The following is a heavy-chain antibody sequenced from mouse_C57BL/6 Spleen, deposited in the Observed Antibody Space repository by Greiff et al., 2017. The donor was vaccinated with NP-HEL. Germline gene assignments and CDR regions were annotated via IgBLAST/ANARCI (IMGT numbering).Heavy chain of an antibody. Sequence: EVQRVESGGGLVQPKGSLKLSCAASGFTFNTYAMHWVRQAPGQGLEWIARIRRKSSNYATYYADSVKDRFTISRDDSQSMLYLQMNNLKTEDTAMYYCVRAQASYDAMDYWGQGTSVTVSS. D-gene: IGHD3-2*02. V-gene: IGHV10-3*01. CDR3: VRAQASYDAMDY. CDR1: GFTFNTYA. J-gene: IGHJ4*01. CDR2: IRRKSSNYAT.